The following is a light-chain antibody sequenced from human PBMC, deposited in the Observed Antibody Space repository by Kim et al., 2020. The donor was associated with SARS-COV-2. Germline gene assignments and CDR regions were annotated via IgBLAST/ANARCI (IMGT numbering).Light chain of an antibody. V-gene: IGKV3-20*01. Sequence: PGESATLSCSASQGGSSCYFSCYHQKPRPPPSLLIYAASDRAASIQDRFSGSGSATDFTIAISRLAPEDFAVYFCHQHGASPWTFGQGTKVDIK. J-gene: IGKJ1*01. CDR2: AAS. CDR3: HQHGASPWT. CDR1: QGGSSCY.